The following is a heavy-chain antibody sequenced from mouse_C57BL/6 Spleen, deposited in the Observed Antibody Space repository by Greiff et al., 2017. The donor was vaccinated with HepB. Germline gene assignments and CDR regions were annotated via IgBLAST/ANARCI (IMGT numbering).Heavy chain of an antibody. CDR3: ALITTVVAPYDFDY. D-gene: IGHD1-1*01. CDR2: IDPSDSET. J-gene: IGHJ2*01. CDR1: GYTFTSYW. V-gene: IGHV1-52*01. Sequence: QVQLQQPGAELVRPGSSVKLSCKASGYTFTSYWMHWVKQRPIQGLEWIGNIDPSDSETHYNQKFKDKATLTVDKSSSTAYMQLSSLTSEDSAVYYCALITTVVAPYDFDYWGQGTTLTVSS.